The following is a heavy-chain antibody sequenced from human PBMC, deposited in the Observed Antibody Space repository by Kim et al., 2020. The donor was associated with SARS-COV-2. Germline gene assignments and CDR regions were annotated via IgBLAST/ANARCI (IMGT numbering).Heavy chain of an antibody. CDR3: ARGQRAAARYYYYGLDV. J-gene: IGHJ6*02. Sequence: SGKGRVPISRDDSKNSLYLQMNSLRAEDTAVYYCARGQRAAARYYYYGLDVWGRGTTVTVSS. D-gene: IGHD6-13*01. V-gene: IGHV3-30*01.